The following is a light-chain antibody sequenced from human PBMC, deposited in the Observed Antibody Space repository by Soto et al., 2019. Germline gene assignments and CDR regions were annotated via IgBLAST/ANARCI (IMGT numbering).Light chain of an antibody. CDR2: GAS. CDR1: QSVSSN. V-gene: IGKV3-15*01. Sequence: IVMTQSPATLSVSPGERATLSCRASQSVSSNLAWYQQKPGQAPRLLIYGASTRATGSPDRFSASGSATEFTLTISSLLSEDFAVYYCQQYNDLPRTFGQGTKVDIK. J-gene: IGKJ1*01. CDR3: QQYNDLPRT.